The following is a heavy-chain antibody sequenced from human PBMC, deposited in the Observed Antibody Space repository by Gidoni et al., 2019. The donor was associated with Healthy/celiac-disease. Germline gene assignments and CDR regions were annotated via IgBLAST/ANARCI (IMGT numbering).Heavy chain of an antibody. CDR1: GGSISSSSYY. J-gene: IGHJ3*02. CDR2: IYYSGST. V-gene: IGHV4-39*01. CDR3: ARWLVHGAFDI. D-gene: IGHD6-19*01. Sequence: LQLQESGPGLVTPSETLSLTCTVSGGSISSSSYYWGWIRQPPGKGLEWIGSIYYSGSTYYNPSLKSRVTISVDTSKNQFSLKLSSVTAADTAVYYCARWLVHGAFDIWGQGTMVTVSS.